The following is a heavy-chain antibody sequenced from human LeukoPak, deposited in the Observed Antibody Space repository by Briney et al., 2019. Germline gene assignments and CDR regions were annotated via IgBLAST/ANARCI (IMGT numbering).Heavy chain of an antibody. CDR1: VFTFSDYY. CDR2: ISSSSSYT. J-gene: IGHJ6*02. V-gene: IGHV3-11*05. Sequence: GGSLRLSCAASVFTFSDYYMSCIPQAPGKGLEWVSYISSSSSYTNYADSVKGRFTISRDNAKNTLYLQMNSLRAEDTAVYYCARGPGIVVVPAANYYYYYGMDVWGQGTTVTVSS. CDR3: ARGPGIVVVPAANYYYYYGMDV. D-gene: IGHD2-2*01.